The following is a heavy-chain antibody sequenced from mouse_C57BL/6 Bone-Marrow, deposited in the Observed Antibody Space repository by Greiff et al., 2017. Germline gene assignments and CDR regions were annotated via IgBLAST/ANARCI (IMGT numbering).Heavy chain of an antibody. Sequence: QVQLQQSGAELARPGASVKLSCKASGYTFTSYGISWVKQRTGQGLEWIGEIYPRSGNTYYNEKFKGKATLTADKSSSTAYMELRSLTSEDSAVYVGARSGFTTVVPYAMDYWGQGTSVTVSS. CDR1: GYTFTSYG. CDR2: IYPRSGNT. D-gene: IGHD1-1*01. J-gene: IGHJ4*01. CDR3: ARSGFTTVVPYAMDY. V-gene: IGHV1-81*01.